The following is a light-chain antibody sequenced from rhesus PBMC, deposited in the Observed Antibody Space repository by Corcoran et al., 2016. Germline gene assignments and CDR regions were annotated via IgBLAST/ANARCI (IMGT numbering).Light chain of an antibody. CDR1: QSISSW. CDR3: LQYSSSPLT. Sequence: DIQMTQSPSSLSASVGDTVTITCRASQSISSWLDWYQQKPGKAPKLLIYKASSFQSGVPSRVSGRGSGTDFPLTINSLQPEDFATYYCLQYSSSPLTFGGGTKVGIK. J-gene: IGKJ4*01. V-gene: IGKV1-22*01. CDR2: KAS.